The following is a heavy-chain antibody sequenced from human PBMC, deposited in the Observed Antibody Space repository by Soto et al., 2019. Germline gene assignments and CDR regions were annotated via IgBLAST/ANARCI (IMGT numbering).Heavy chain of an antibody. V-gene: IGHV3-30*18. CDR1: GFTFSSYG. Sequence: GGSLRLSCAASGFTFSSYGMHWVRQAPGKGLEWVAVISYDGSNKYYADSVKGRFTISRDNSKNTLYLQMNGLRAEDTAVYYCAKDAGGGFLEWLLLYFDYWGQGTLVTVSS. J-gene: IGHJ4*02. CDR2: ISYDGSNK. CDR3: AKDAGGGFLEWLLLYFDY. D-gene: IGHD3-3*01.